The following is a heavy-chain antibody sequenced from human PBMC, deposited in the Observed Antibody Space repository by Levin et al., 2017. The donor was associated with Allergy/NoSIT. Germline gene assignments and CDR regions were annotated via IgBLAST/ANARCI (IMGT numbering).Heavy chain of an antibody. CDR3: AKDRSLERRGIFDY. CDR1: GFTFSSYA. J-gene: IGHJ4*02. CDR2: ISGSGGDT. D-gene: IGHD1-1*01. V-gene: IGHV3-23*01. Sequence: GESLKISCAASGFTFSSYAMSWVRLAPGKGLEWVSAISGSGGDTYYADSVKGRFTISRDNSKNTLYLQMNSLRAEDTAVYFCAKDRSLERRGIFDYWGQGTLVTVSS.